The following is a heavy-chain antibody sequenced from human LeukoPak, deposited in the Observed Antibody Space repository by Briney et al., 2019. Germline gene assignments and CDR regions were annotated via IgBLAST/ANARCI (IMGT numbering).Heavy chain of an antibody. V-gene: IGHV1-18*01. CDR2: TSAYNGNT. D-gene: IGHD2-15*01. J-gene: IGHJ4*02. CDR3: ARDRPDCSGGSCYSY. CDR1: GYSPTSYG. Sequence: ASAKDSCKAPGYSPTSYGTSWVRHAPEQRLEWMGCTSAYNGNTNYAQKLQGRVTMTTDTSTSTAYMELRSLRSDDTAVYYCARDRPDCSGGSCYSYWGQGTLVTVSS.